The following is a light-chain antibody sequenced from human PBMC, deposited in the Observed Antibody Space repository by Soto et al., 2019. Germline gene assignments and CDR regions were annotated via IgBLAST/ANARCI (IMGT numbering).Light chain of an antibody. Sequence: DIVLTQSPATLSLSPGERATLSCRASQSVSSYVAWYQQKPGQAPRLLISDATNRATGIPARFSGSGSGTDFTLTIDSLEPEDFAVYYCQQRINWPLTFGGGTKVEIK. CDR3: QQRINWPLT. J-gene: IGKJ4*01. CDR2: DAT. CDR1: QSVSSY. V-gene: IGKV3-11*01.